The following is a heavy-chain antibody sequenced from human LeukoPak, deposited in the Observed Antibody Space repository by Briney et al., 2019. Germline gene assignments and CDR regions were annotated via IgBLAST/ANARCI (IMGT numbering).Heavy chain of an antibody. CDR1: GGSLNGYY. Sequence: PSETLSLTCAVNGGSLNGYYWSWIRQPPGKGLEWIGEINHIGNTNYGPSLRSRVTISVDTSKNQFSLSLTSATAADTAVYFCARLGSVGYYNYQYMDIWGNGTTVTVSS. J-gene: IGHJ6*03. D-gene: IGHD3-10*01. CDR2: INHIGNT. V-gene: IGHV4-34*01. CDR3: ARLGSVGYYNYQYMDI.